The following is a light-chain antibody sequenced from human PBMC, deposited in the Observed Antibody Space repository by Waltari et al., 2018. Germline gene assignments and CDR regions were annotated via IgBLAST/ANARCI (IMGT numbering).Light chain of an antibody. CDR1: QTILYSSNNKNY. J-gene: IGKJ1*01. CDR3: QQYYNAPCT. CDR2: WAS. V-gene: IGKV4-1*01. Sequence: DIVMTQSPDYLAVYLGERATINCKSSQTILYSSNNKNYLAWYQQKPGQPPKLLIYWASTPESWVPYRFSGSWSGTDFTLTISSLHSEVVAVYYCQQYYNAPCTFGQWTMVEIK.